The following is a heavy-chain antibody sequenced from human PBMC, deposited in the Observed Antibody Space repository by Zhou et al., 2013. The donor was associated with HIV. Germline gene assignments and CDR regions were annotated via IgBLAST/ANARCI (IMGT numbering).Heavy chain of an antibody. J-gene: IGHJ4*02. D-gene: IGHD3-10*01. Sequence: QVQLVQSGAEVKKPGSSVKVSCKASGDSFTSYAVTWVRQAPGQGLEWMGTNIPVLNKTNYAQKFLGRITITMDDSTTTAFMEVNNLRSEDTATYFCAREVYGSGSYCLDYWGQGTPVTVSS. CDR2: NIPVLNKT. CDR1: GDSFTSYA. V-gene: IGHV1-69*11. CDR3: AREVYGSGSYCLDY.